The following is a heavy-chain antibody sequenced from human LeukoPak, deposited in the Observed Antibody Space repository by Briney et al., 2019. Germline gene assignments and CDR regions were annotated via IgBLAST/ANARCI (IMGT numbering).Heavy chain of an antibody. V-gene: IGHV3-33*03. D-gene: IGHD1-14*01. CDR3: ARGPAGVRKPFDV. Sequence: GGSLRLSCAASRFSFSSHGMHWVRQAPGKGLEWVAVIWYDGSKTYYADSVKGRFTISRDNSKNTLYLQMNRLRDEDTALYFCARGPAGVRKPFDVWGQGTMVTVSS. CDR1: RFSFSSHG. J-gene: IGHJ3*01. CDR2: IWYDGSKT.